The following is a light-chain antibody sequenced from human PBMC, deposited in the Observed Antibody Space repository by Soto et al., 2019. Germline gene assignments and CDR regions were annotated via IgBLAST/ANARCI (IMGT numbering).Light chain of an antibody. V-gene: IGLV2-14*01. CDR2: EVS. J-gene: IGLJ2*01. Sequence: QSALTQPASVYGSPGQSITISCTGTGSDVGGYNYVSWYQQHPGKAPKVMIYEVSNRPSGFSNRFSGSKSGNTASLTISGLQAEDEANYYCSSYASSSTWVFGGGTKLPVL. CDR1: GSDVGGYNY. CDR3: SSYASSSTWV.